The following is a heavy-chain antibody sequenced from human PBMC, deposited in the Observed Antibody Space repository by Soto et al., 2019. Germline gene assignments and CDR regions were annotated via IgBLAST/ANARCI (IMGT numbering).Heavy chain of an antibody. CDR1: GGSISSYY. J-gene: IGHJ5*01. CDR2: IYSSGSP. D-gene: IGHD2-2*01. V-gene: IGHV4-59*01. Sequence: PSETLSLTCNVSGGSISSYYWNWIRQPPQKGLEWIGYIYSSGSPSYNPSLKSRVTISVDTSKDQFSLKLSSVTAADTAVYFCAVYCSSNNCPDSWGQGTLVTVS. CDR3: AVYCSSNNCPDS.